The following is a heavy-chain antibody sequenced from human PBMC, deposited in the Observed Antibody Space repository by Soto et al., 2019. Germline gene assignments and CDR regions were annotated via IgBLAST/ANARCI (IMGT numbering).Heavy chain of an antibody. CDR1: GYTFTSYG. CDR2: ISAYNGNT. Sequence: ASVKVSCKASGYTFTSYGISWVRQAPGQGLEWMGWISAYNGNTNYAQKLQGRVTMTTDTSTSTAYMELRSLRSDDTAVYYCARGVIVVVPAAEPGWFDPWGQGTLVTV. CDR3: ARGVIVVVPAAEPGWFDP. V-gene: IGHV1-18*04. J-gene: IGHJ5*02. D-gene: IGHD2-2*01.